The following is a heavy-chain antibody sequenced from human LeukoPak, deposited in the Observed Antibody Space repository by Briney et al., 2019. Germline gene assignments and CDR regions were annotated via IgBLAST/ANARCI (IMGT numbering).Heavy chain of an antibody. V-gene: IGHV3-21*01. CDR3: ARDRVSGSGSIDY. J-gene: IGHJ4*02. D-gene: IGHD3-10*01. Sequence: GGSLRLSCAASGFTFSSYSMNWVRQAPGKGLDWVSSISSSSSYIYYADSVKGRFTISRDNAKNSLYLQMNSLRVEDTAVYYCARDRVSGSGSIDYWGQGPLVTVSS. CDR1: GFTFSSYS. CDR2: ISSSSSYI.